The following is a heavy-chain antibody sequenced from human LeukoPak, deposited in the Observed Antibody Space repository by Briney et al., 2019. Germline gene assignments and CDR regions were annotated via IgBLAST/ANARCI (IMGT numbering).Heavy chain of an antibody. D-gene: IGHD3-16*02. CDR1: GFTFSSYA. V-gene: IGHV3-23*01. J-gene: IGHJ5*02. CDR3: AKEVGDYVWGSYRRLNWFDP. CDR2: ISGSGGST. Sequence: GGSLRLSCAASGFTFSSYAMSWVRQAPGKGLEWVSAISGSGGSTYYADSVKGRFTISRDNSKNTLYLQMNSLRAEDTAVYYCAKEVGDYVWGSYRRLNWFDPWGQGTLVTVSS.